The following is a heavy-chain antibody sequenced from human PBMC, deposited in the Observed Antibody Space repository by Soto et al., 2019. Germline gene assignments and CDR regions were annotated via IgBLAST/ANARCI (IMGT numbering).Heavy chain of an antibody. V-gene: IGHV3-74*01. CDR1: GFTFSNYW. Sequence: EVQLVVSGGDLIQPGGSLRLSCAASGFTFSNYWMHWVRQAPGKGLVWVSRINGDGSTTSYADSVKGRFTISRDNAKNTLSLQMNSLRAEDTAVYYCVRGSVSNWRGDFWGQGTLVTVSS. D-gene: IGHD3-3*01. J-gene: IGHJ4*02. CDR2: INGDGSTT. CDR3: VRGSVSNWRGDF.